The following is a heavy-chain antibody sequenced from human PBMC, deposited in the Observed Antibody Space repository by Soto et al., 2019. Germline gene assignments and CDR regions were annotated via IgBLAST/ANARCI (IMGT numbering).Heavy chain of an antibody. CDR2: IIPIFGTA. CDR1: GGTFSSYA. CDR3: AREKATSIDAFDI. J-gene: IGHJ3*02. V-gene: IGHV1-69*13. D-gene: IGHD5-12*01. Sequence: SVKVSCKASGGTFSSYAISWVRQAPGQGLEWMGGIIPIFGTANYAQKFQGRVTITADESTSTAYMELRSLRSDDTAVYYCAREKATSIDAFDIWGQGTMVTVSS.